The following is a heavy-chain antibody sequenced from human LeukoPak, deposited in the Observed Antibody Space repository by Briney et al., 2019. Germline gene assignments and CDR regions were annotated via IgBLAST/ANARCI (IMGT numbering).Heavy chain of an antibody. CDR3: ARLAPLLEQQLVYYYYYMDV. Sequence: SETLSLTCAVYGGSFSGYYWSWIRQPPGKGLEWIGEINHSGSTNYNPSLKSRVTISVDTSKNQFSLKLSSVTAADTAVYYCARLAPLLEQQLVYYYYYMDVWGKGTTVTVSS. D-gene: IGHD6-13*01. V-gene: IGHV4-34*01. J-gene: IGHJ6*03. CDR1: GGSFSGYY. CDR2: INHSGST.